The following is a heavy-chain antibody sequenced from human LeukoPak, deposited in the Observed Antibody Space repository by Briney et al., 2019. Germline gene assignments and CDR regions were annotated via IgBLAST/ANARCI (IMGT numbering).Heavy chain of an antibody. CDR2: IYYSGST. CDR1: GGSISSYY. Sequence: PSETLSLTCTVSGGSISSYYWSWIRQPPGKGLEWIGYIYYSGSTNYNPSLKSRVTISVDTSKNQFSLKLSSVTAADTAVYYCARGMIVNWFDPWGQGTLVTVSS. CDR3: ARGMIVNWFDP. V-gene: IGHV4-59*01. J-gene: IGHJ5*02. D-gene: IGHD3-22*01.